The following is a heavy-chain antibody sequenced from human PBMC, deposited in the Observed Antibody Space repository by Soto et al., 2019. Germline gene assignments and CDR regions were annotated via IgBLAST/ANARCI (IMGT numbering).Heavy chain of an antibody. V-gene: IGHV3-30-3*01. Sequence: GGSLRLSCAASGFTFSSYAMHWVRQAPGKGLEWVAVISYDGSNKYYADSVKGRFTISRDNSKNTLYLQMNSLRAEDTAVYYCARDKGGAYCGGDCYTYYYYGMDVWGQGTTVTAP. J-gene: IGHJ6*02. CDR3: ARDKGGAYCGGDCYTYYYYGMDV. CDR2: ISYDGSNK. CDR1: GFTFSSYA. D-gene: IGHD2-21*02.